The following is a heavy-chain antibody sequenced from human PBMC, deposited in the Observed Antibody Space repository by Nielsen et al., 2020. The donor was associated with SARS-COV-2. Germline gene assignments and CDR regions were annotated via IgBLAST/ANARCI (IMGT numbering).Heavy chain of an antibody. J-gene: IGHJ4*02. Sequence: GESLKISCKGSGYSFTSYWIGWVRQMPGKGLEWMGIIYPGDSDTRYSPSFQGQVTISADKSISTAYLQWTSLKASDTAIYYCARRGCSSNSCYGSLDCDYWGQGTLVTVSS. CDR2: IYPGDSDT. V-gene: IGHV5-51*01. CDR1: GYSFTSYW. CDR3: ARRGCSSNSCYGSLDCDY. D-gene: IGHD2-2*01.